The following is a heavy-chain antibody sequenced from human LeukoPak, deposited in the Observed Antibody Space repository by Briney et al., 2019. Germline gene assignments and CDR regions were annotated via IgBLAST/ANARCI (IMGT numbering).Heavy chain of an antibody. J-gene: IGHJ3*02. Sequence: GASLKISCKTSGYSFSIYWIGWVRRMPGQGLEWMRIIFPGDSDTRYSPSFQGQVTISADKSISTAYLQWNSLKASDTAMYYCSRWVTADRGKKDAFDIWGQGTMVTVSS. CDR2: IFPGDSDT. V-gene: IGHV5-51*01. D-gene: IGHD2-21*02. CDR1: GYSFSIYW. CDR3: SRWVTADRGKKDAFDI.